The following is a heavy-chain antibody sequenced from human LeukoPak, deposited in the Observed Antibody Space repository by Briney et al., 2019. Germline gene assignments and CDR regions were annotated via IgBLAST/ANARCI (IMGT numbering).Heavy chain of an antibody. D-gene: IGHD5-12*01. V-gene: IGHV3-21*04. CDR2: ISATSSDI. CDR3: AKGLFSAYDKYLDS. J-gene: IGHJ4*02. Sequence: GGSLRLSCAGSGFAFESFTMTWVRQAPGKGLEWVSRISATSSDINYAESVRGRFTISRDNAKNSLFLQMDRLRVEDTAIYYCAKGLFSAYDKYLDSWGQGTLVTVSS. CDR1: GFAFESFT.